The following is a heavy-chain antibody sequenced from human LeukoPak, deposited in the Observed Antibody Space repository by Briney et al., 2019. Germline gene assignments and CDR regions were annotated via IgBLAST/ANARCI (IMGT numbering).Heavy chain of an antibody. V-gene: IGHV4-59*01. CDR2: IYYSGST. Sequence: SETLSLTCTVSGGSISSYYWSWIRQPPGKGLEWIGYIYYSGSTNYNPSLKSRVTISVDTSKSQFSLKLSSVTAADTAVYYCARDFSGWFDYWGQGTLVTVSS. CDR1: GGSISSYY. CDR3: ARDFSGWFDY. J-gene: IGHJ4*02. D-gene: IGHD6-19*01.